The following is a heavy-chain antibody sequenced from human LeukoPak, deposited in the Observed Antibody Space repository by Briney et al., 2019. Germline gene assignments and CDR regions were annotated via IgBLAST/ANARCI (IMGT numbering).Heavy chain of an antibody. CDR1: GYTFTSYD. V-gene: IGHV1-8*01. D-gene: IGHD5-18*01. CDR3: ARLYSYGLEDY. CDR2: MNPNNANT. Sequence: ASVKVSCKASGYTFTSYDINWVRQATGQGLEWMGWMNPNNANTGYAQKFQGRVTMTRNTSISTAYMELSSLRSEDTAVYYCARLYSYGLEDYWGQGTLVTVSS. J-gene: IGHJ4*02.